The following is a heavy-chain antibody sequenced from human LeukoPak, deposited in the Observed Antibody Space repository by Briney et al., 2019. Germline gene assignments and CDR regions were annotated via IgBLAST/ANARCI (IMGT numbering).Heavy chain of an antibody. Sequence: ASVKVSCKASGYTFTKYFMHWLRQAPGQGLEWMGLINPTVGSTSYAQKFQGRVTMTRDMSTSTVYMELSSLRSEDTAVYYCARELVGATPGVGGFDPWGQGTLVTVSS. CDR2: INPTVGST. CDR3: ARELVGATPGVGGFDP. D-gene: IGHD1-26*01. V-gene: IGHV1-46*01. CDR1: GYTFTKYF. J-gene: IGHJ5*02.